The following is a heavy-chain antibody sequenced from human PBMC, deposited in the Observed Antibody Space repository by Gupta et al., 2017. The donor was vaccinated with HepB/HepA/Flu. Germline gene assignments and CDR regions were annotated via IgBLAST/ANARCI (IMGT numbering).Heavy chain of an antibody. CDR1: GFTFSSYA. J-gene: IGHJ6*03. Sequence: EVQLLESGGGLVQPGGSLRLSCAASGFTFSSYAMSWVRQAPGKGLEWVSAISGSGGSTYYADSVKGRFTISRDNSKNTLYLQMNSLRAEDTAVYYCAKGDVYDFWSGYYPPNYYYYYYMDVWGKGTTVTVSS. D-gene: IGHD3-3*01. CDR3: AKGDVYDFWSGYYPPNYYYYYYMDV. CDR2: ISGSGGST. V-gene: IGHV3-23*01.